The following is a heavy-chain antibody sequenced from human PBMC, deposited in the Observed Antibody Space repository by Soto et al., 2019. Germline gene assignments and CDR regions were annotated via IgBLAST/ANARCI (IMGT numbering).Heavy chain of an antibody. D-gene: IGHD3-9*01. Sequence: SLKVSCKASGYTFTGYYMHWVRQAPGQGLEWMGWISAYNGNANYAQKLQGRVTMTTDTSTSTAYMELRSLRSDDTAVYYCARDPYDILTGYPWGQGTLVTVSS. CDR3: ARDPYDILTGYP. J-gene: IGHJ5*02. CDR2: ISAYNGNA. V-gene: IGHV1-18*04. CDR1: GYTFTGYY.